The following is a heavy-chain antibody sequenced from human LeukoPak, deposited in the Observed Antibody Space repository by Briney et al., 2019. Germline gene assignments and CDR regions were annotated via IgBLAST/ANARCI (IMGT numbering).Heavy chain of an antibody. D-gene: IGHD1-26*01. Sequence: ASVKVSCKASGYTFTSYAMHWVRQAPGQRLEWMGWINAGNGNTKYSQKFQGRVTITRGTSASTAYMELSSLRSEDTAVYYCARDGYSGSYGHAFDIWGQGTMVTVSS. J-gene: IGHJ3*02. CDR1: GYTFTSYA. CDR3: ARDGYSGSYGHAFDI. V-gene: IGHV1-3*01. CDR2: INAGNGNT.